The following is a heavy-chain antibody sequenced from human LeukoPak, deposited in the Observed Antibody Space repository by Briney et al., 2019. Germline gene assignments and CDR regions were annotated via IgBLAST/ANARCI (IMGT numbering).Heavy chain of an antibody. Sequence: AASLRLSCAASGFTFSNYAMSWVRQAPGKGLEWVSAITGGGSGIYYADSMKSRFTISRDNSKNTLYLQINSLRAEDTAVYYCAKWGDYDVLTGYYVSDYWGQGTLVTVSS. D-gene: IGHD3-9*01. J-gene: IGHJ4*02. CDR1: GFTFSNYA. CDR3: AKWGDYDVLTGYYVSDY. V-gene: IGHV3-23*01. CDR2: ITGGGSGI.